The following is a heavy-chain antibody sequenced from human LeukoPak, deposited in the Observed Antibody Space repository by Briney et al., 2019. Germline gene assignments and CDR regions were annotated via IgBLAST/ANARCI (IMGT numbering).Heavy chain of an antibody. D-gene: IGHD1-26*01. CDR3: AKGQREQTTDTDFDY. CDR1: GFTFNSYA. V-gene: IGHV3-23*01. Sequence: GGSLRLSCAASGFTFNSYAMSWVRQAPGKGLEWVSAISGSGGSTYYADSVKGRFTISRDNSKNTLYLQMNSLRAEDTAVYYCAKGQREQTTDTDFDYWGQGTLVTVSS. CDR2: ISGSGGST. J-gene: IGHJ4*02.